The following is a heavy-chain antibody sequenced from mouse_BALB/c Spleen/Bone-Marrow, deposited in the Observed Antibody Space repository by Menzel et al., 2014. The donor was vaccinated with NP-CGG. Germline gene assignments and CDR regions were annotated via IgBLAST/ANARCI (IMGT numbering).Heavy chain of an antibody. J-gene: IGHJ3*01. CDR1: GYAFTNYL. CDR2: INPGSGST. D-gene: IGHD2-3*01. CDR3: ARLGGYYGNFAY. Sequence: QVQLQQSGAELVRPGTSVKVSCKASGYAFTNYLIEWIKQRPGQGLEWIGMINPGSGSTNYNETFKDKATLTADKSSSTAYIQLSSLTSDDSAVYFCARLGGYYGNFAYWGQGTLVTVSA. V-gene: IGHV1-54*03.